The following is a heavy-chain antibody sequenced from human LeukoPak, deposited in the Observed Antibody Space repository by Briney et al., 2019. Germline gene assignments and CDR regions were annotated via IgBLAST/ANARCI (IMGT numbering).Heavy chain of an antibody. J-gene: IGHJ6*03. CDR3: AKDHYDILTGYYLAYYYYMDV. V-gene: IGHV3-23*01. D-gene: IGHD3-9*01. CDR1: GFTFSSFG. CDR2: ISAGGGTT. Sequence: GGSLRLSCAASGFTFSSFGMSWVRQAPGKGLEWVSIISAGGGTTYYADSVRGRFTISRDNSKNTLYLQMNSLRAEDTAVYYCAKDHYDILTGYYLAYYYYMDVWGKGTTVTISS.